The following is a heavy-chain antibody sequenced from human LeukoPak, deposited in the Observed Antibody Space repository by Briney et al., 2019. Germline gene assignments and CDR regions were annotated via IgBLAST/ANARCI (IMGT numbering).Heavy chain of an antibody. CDR2: IYYTGRS. Sequence: SETLSLTCTVSGGSMNKYYWSWIRQPPGKGLEWIAYIYYTGRSNYSPSLKSRVTISVDTSKNQFSLRLSSVTAADTAVYYCARLYCGSDCYAFDYTSQGALVTVSS. J-gene: IGHJ4*02. CDR3: ARLYCGSDCYAFDY. CDR1: GGSMNKYY. V-gene: IGHV4-59*01. D-gene: IGHD2-21*02.